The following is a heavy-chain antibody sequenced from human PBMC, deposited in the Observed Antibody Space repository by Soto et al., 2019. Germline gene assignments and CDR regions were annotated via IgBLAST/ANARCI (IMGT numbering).Heavy chain of an antibody. Sequence: SETLSLTCTVSGGSISSGGYYWSWIRQHPGKGLEWIGYIYYSGSTYYNPSLKSRVTISVDTSKNQFSLKLSSVTAADTAAYYCARTSRSGIDYWGQGTLVTVSS. CDR1: GGSISSGGYY. V-gene: IGHV4-31*03. J-gene: IGHJ4*02. CDR3: ARTSRSGIDY. CDR2: IYYSGST. D-gene: IGHD3-10*01.